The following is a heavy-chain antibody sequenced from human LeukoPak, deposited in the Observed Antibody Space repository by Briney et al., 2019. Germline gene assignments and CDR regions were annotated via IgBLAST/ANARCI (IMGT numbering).Heavy chain of an antibody. CDR2: INPSGGST. V-gene: IGHV1-46*01. D-gene: IGHD6-13*01. J-gene: IGHJ4*02. CDR1: GYTFTSYY. Sequence: ASVKVSCKASGYTFTSYYMHWVRQAPGQGLEWMGIINPSGGSTSYAQKFQGRVTMTRDTSTSTVYMELSRLRSDDTAVYYCARDPLYTSSWYVVPDYWGQGTLVTVSS. CDR3: ARDPLYTSSWYVVPDY.